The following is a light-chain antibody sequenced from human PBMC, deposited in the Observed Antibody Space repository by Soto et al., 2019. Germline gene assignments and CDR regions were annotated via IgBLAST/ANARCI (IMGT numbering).Light chain of an antibody. V-gene: IGLV1-44*01. CDR3: AAWDDSFNGNV. CDR2: TNN. CDR1: SSNIGSNT. J-gene: IGLJ1*01. Sequence: QSVLTKPPSASGTPGQRVTISCSGSSSNIGSNTVNWYQQLPGTAPKLLIYTNNQRPSGVPDRFSGSKSGTSASLAISGLQSEDEADYYCAAWDDSFNGNVFGTGTKLTVL.